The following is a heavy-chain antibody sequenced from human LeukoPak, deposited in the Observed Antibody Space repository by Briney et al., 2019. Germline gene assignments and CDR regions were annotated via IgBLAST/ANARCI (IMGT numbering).Heavy chain of an antibody. CDR2: IHSSGST. D-gene: IGHD3-10*01. J-gene: IGHJ4*02. CDR3: ARRFASGSPFDY. CDR1: GASIGNGNYY. V-gene: IGHV4-30-4*01. Sequence: SETLSLTCSVSGASIGNGNYYWSWIRQSPGKGLEWIGYIHSSGSTYYNPSLKSRLVISLDTSKNQFSLNLRSVTAADTAVFYCARRFASGSPFDYWGQGTLVTVSS.